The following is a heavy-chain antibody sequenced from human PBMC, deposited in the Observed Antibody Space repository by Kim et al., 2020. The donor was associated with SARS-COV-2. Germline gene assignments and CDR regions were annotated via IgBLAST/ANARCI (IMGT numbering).Heavy chain of an antibody. V-gene: IGHV3-11*04. D-gene: IGHD3-22*01. J-gene: IGHJ4*02. Sequence: FTISRDNAKNSLYLQMNSLRAEDTAVYYCARDSGFEISKYYYDSSGYFDYWGQGTLVTVSS. CDR3: ARDSGFEISKYYYDSSGYFDY.